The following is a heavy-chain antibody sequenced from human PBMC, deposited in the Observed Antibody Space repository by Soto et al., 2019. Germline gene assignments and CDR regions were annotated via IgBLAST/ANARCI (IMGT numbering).Heavy chain of an antibody. CDR1: GDSMSSSNW. D-gene: IGHD3-22*01. Sequence: SETLSLTCTVSGDSMSSSNWWNWVRQPPGKGLEWIGRVHYSGSTYYNPSLKSRVTISVDTSKNHFSLKLSSVTAADTAVYYCARRLYYDSSGFEGGGMDVWGQGTTVTV. CDR3: ARRLYYDSSGFEGGGMDV. V-gene: IGHV4-39*02. J-gene: IGHJ6*02. CDR2: VHYSGST.